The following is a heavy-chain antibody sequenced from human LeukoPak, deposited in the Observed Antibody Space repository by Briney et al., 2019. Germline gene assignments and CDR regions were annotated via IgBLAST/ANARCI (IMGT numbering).Heavy chain of an antibody. D-gene: IGHD3-10*01. CDR3: ARQTGSGLFTLP. Sequence: SETLSLTCAVYGGSFSSYYWSWIRQPPGKGLEWIGEINHSGSTNYNPPLKSRVTISVDTSKNQFSLKVTSVTAADTAVYYCARQTGSGLFTLPGGQGTLVTVSS. J-gene: IGHJ4*02. CDR2: INHSGST. CDR1: GGSFSSYY. V-gene: IGHV4-34*01.